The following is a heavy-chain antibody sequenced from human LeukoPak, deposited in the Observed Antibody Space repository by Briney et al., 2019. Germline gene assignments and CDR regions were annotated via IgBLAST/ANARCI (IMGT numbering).Heavy chain of an antibody. CDR1: GFTFSSYE. Sequence: PGGSLRLSCAASGFTFSSYEMNWVRQAPGKGLEWVSYISSSGSTIYYADSVKGRFTISRDNAKNSLYLQMNSLRAEDTAVYYCARVYTMVRTPYYFDYWGQGTLVTVSS. CDR2: ISSSGSTI. V-gene: IGHV3-48*03. J-gene: IGHJ4*02. CDR3: ARVYTMVRTPYYFDY. D-gene: IGHD3-10*01.